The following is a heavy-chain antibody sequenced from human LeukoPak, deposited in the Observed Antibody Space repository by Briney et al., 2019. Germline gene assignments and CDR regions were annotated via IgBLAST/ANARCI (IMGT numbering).Heavy chain of an antibody. Sequence: ASVKVSCKASGYTFTGYCMHWVRQAPGQGLEWMGWINPNSGGTNYAQKFQGRVTMTRDTSISTAYMELSRLRSDDTAVYYCAREVSWYSDAFDIWGQGTMVTVSS. V-gene: IGHV1-2*02. CDR2: INPNSGGT. J-gene: IGHJ3*02. CDR3: AREVSWYSDAFDI. D-gene: IGHD6-13*01. CDR1: GYTFTGYC.